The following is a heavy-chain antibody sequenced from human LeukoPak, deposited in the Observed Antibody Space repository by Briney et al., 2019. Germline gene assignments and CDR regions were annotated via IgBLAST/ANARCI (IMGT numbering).Heavy chain of an antibody. CDR2: IDGSGRDT. J-gene: IGHJ5*02. Sequence: PGGSLRLSCAASGFTFRIYAMNWVRQAPGKGLEWVSAIDGSGRDTYYTDSVKGRFTISRDNSKNTLYLQMNSLRAEDTAVYYCAKVCIAVAGNWFDPWGQGTLVTVSS. V-gene: IGHV3-23*01. D-gene: IGHD6-19*01. CDR3: AKVCIAVAGNWFDP. CDR1: GFTFRIYA.